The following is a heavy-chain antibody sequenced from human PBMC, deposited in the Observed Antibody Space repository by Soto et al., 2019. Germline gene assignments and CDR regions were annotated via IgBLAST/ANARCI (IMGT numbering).Heavy chain of an antibody. CDR1: GFTFSSYS. Sequence: GGSLRLSCAASGFTFSSYSLNWVRQAPGGKLEWVSSISSSSTYIYYADSVKGRFTISRDNAKNSLFLQMNSLRAEDTAVYYCVFGGTFGYWGQGTLVTVSS. CDR3: VFGGTFGY. CDR2: ISSSSTYI. V-gene: IGHV3-21*01. J-gene: IGHJ4*02. D-gene: IGHD3-10*01.